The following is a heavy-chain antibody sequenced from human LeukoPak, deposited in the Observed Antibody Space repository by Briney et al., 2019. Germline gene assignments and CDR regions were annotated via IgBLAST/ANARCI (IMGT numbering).Heavy chain of an antibody. CDR1: GFTFSSYG. D-gene: IGHD5-18*01. CDR3: ARSRGYSSDHRVDNWFDP. Sequence: GGSLRLSCAASGFTFSSYGMLWVRQAPGKGLEWVAVIWYDGSNKYYADSVKGRFTISRDNSKNTLYLQMNSLRAEDTAVYYCARSRGYSSDHRVDNWFDPWGQGTLVTVSS. CDR2: IWYDGSNK. V-gene: IGHV3-33*01. J-gene: IGHJ5*02.